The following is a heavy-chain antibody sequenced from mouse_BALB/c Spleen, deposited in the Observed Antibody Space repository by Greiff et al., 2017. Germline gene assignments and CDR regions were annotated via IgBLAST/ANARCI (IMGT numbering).Heavy chain of an antibody. Sequence: QVQLKESGAELVRPGTSVKISCKASGYTFTNYWLGWVKQRPGHGLEWIGDIYPGGGYTNYNEKFKGKATLTADTSSSTAYMQLSSLTSEDSAVYFCARPSMITEGFAYWGQGTLVTVSA. J-gene: IGHJ3*01. D-gene: IGHD2-4*01. CDR1: GYTFTNYW. V-gene: IGHV1-63*02. CDR3: ARPSMITEGFAY. CDR2: IYPGGGYT.